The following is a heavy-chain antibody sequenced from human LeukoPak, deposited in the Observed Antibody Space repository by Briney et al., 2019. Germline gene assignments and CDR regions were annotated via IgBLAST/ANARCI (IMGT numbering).Heavy chain of an antibody. D-gene: IGHD6-19*01. CDR1: GGSFSGYY. CDR3: ARANGIAVAGYYFDY. CDR2: INHSGST. Sequence: PSETLSLTCAVYGGSFSGYYWSWIRQPPGKGLEWIGEINHSGSTNYNPSLKSRATISVDTSKNQFSLKLSSVTAADTAVYYCARANGIAVAGYYFDYWGQGTLVTVSS. V-gene: IGHV4-34*01. J-gene: IGHJ4*02.